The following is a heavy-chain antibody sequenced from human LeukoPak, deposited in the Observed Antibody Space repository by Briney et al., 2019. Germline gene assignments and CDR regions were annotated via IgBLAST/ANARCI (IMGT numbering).Heavy chain of an antibody. J-gene: IGHJ4*02. V-gene: IGHV1-24*01. D-gene: IGHD6-13*01. CDR3: ATDPIYGAAAGHS. CDR2: FDIEDGET. Sequence: ASVKVSCKVSGYTLTEFSMHWVRQAPGTGLERKGGFDIEDGETVYAQKFQGRVTLTEDKSTDTAYMELSSLRSEDTAVYYCATDPIYGAAAGHSWGQGTLVTVSS. CDR1: GYTLTEFS.